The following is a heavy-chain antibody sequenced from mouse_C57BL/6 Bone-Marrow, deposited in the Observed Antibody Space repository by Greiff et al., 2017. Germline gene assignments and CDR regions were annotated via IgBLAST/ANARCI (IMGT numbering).Heavy chain of an antibody. Sequence: QVQLKQPGAELVKPGASVKLSCKASGYTFTSYWMHWVKQRPGQGLEWIGMIHPNSGSTNYNEKFKSKATLTVDKSSSTAYMQLSSLTSEDSAVYYCARDYYGIAWFAYWGQGTLVTVSA. CDR2: IHPNSGST. CDR3: ARDYYGIAWFAY. J-gene: IGHJ3*01. V-gene: IGHV1-64*01. CDR1: GYTFTSYW. D-gene: IGHD1-1*01.